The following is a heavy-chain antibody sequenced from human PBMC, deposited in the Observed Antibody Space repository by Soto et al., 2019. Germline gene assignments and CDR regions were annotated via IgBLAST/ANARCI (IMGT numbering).Heavy chain of an antibody. J-gene: IGHJ3*01. V-gene: IGHV3-53*01. CDR1: GLTVSGKKY. D-gene: IGHD4-4*01. CDR2: FYDLDGT. CDR3: ATWHLQEHAYDV. Sequence: DVQLVESGGGLIQPGGSLRLSCAVSGLTVSGKKYVAWVRQAPGKGLEWVSGFYDLDGTYYADSLKGRFTTSGDSSRTIVYLQMNDLRPEDTAVYYCATWHLQEHAYDVWGQGTTVPVSS.